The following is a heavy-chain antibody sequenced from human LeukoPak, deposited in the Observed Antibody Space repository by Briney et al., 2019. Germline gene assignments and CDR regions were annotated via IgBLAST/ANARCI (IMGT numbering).Heavy chain of an antibody. V-gene: IGHV5-51*01. Sequence: GGSLKISCKGSGYSFTSYWIGWLRQMPGKGLEWMGIIYPGDSDTRYSPSFQGQVTISADKSISTAYLQWSSLKASDTAMYYCARLVCYYDSRPDAFDIWGQGTMVTVSS. J-gene: IGHJ3*02. CDR3: ARLVCYYDSRPDAFDI. CDR1: GYSFTSYW. D-gene: IGHD3-22*01. CDR2: IYPGDSDT.